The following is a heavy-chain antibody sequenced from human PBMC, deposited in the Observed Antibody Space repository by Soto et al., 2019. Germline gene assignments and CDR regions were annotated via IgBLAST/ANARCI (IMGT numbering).Heavy chain of an antibody. CDR3: AMAKKYSNGWYDY. J-gene: IGHJ4*02. CDR2: SIGNGGST. CDR1: GFNFSSCA. V-gene: IGHV3-23*01. D-gene: IGHD6-19*01. Sequence: EGQLMESGGGLVQPGGSLRLACAASGFNFSSCAMAWVRQAPGKGLEWVSGSIGNGGSTYFADAVKGRFTISRDNSKNTLYLQMNTLRAEDTAVYYCAMAKKYSNGWYDYWGQGTLVTVSS.